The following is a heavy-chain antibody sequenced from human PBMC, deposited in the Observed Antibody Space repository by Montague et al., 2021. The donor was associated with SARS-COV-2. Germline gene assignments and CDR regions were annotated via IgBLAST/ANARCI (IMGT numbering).Heavy chain of an antibody. Sequence: ETLSLTCAVSGGSISNSQWWSWVRQAPGKGLEWVSAISGSGGXTXYAXXXKGRFTISRDNSKNTLYLHMNSLRAEDTAVYYCAKASWIQLWFRTPYFDYWGQGTLVTVSS. CDR2: ISGSGGXT. V-gene: IGHV3-23*01. J-gene: IGHJ4*02. D-gene: IGHD5-18*01. CDR1: GGSISNSQW. CDR3: AKASWIQLWFRTPYFDY.